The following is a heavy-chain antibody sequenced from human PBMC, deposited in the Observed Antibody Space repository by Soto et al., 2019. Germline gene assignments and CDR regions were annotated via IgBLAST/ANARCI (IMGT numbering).Heavy chain of an antibody. D-gene: IGHD6-13*01. CDR3: AREGIAAAGFDAFDI. CDR1: GGTFSSYT. V-gene: IGHV1-69*08. J-gene: IGHJ3*02. CDR2: IIPILGIA. Sequence: QVQLVQSGAEVKKPGSSVKVSCKASGGTFSSYTISWVRQAPGQGLEWMGRIIPILGIANYAQKFQGRVTITADKSTSTAYMELSSLRSEDTAVYYCAREGIAAAGFDAFDIWGQGTMVTVSS.